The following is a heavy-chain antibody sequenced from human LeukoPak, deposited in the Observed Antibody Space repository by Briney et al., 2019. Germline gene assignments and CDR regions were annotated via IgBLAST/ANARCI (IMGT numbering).Heavy chain of an antibody. J-gene: IGHJ6*03. V-gene: IGHV3-30*02. CDR1: GFTFSSYG. Sequence: GGSLRLSCAASGFTFSSYGMHWVRQAPGKGLEWVAFIRYDGSNKYYADSVKGRFTISRDNSKNTLYLQMNSLRAEDTAVYYCAKDRVGVPAAMRYYYYYMDVWGKGTTVTVSS. D-gene: IGHD2-2*01. CDR2: IRYDGSNK. CDR3: AKDRVGVPAAMRYYYYYMDV.